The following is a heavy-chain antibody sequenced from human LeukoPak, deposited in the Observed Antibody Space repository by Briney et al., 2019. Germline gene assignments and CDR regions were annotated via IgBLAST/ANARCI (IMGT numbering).Heavy chain of an antibody. J-gene: IGHJ4*02. D-gene: IGHD3-22*01. CDR2: IVVGSGST. Sequence: RASVKVSCKASGFTFTRTAMQWVRQARGQRLEWIGWIVVGSGSTNYAQKFQGRVTITRDMSTSTAYMELRYLRSEDTAVYYCAADTRFDLSHRYDGGGYSLWGQGTLVTVSS. CDR3: AADTRFDLSHRYDGGGYSL. V-gene: IGHV1-58*02. CDR1: GFTFTRTA.